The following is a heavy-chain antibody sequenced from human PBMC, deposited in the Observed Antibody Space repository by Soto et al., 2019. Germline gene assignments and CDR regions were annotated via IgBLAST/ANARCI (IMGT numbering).Heavy chain of an antibody. CDR2: INPSGGST. J-gene: IGHJ6*02. Sequence: GESLKISCKGSGYTFTSYYMHWVRQAPGQGLEWMGIINPSGGSTSYAQKFQGRVTMTRDTSTSTVYMELSSLRSEDTAVYYCARDKRGLGYGMDVWGQGTTVTVSS. D-gene: IGHD6-19*01. V-gene: IGHV1-46*01. CDR1: GYTFTSYY. CDR3: ARDKRGLGYGMDV.